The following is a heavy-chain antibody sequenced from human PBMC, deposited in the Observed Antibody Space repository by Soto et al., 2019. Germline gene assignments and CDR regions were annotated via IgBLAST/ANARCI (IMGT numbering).Heavy chain of an antibody. CDR1: GYTFISYD. CDR2: MNPNSGNT. D-gene: IGHD2-21*02. J-gene: IGHJ4*02. CDR3: ARSIVVVTALAY. Sequence: ASVKVSCKASGYTFISYDINWVRQATGQGLEWMGWMNPNSGNTGYAQKFQGRVTMTRNTSISTAYMELSSLRSEDTAVYYCARSIVVVTALAYWGQGTLVTVSS. V-gene: IGHV1-8*01.